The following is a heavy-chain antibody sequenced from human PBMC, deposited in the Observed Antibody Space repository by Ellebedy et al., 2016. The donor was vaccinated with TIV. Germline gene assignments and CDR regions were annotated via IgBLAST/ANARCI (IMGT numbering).Heavy chain of an antibody. V-gene: IGHV3-74*01. CDR1: GFTFSSYW. Sequence: GGSLRLSCAASGFTFSSYWMHWVRQAPGKGLVWVARVNTDGTTTTYVDAVEGRFTRHRDNAKNTLYLQLNSLRAEDTAIYYCARDPYSNTGQWYFDLWGRGTLVTVSS. CDR3: ARDPYSNTGQWYFDL. J-gene: IGHJ2*01. D-gene: IGHD2-21*01. CDR2: VNTDGTTT.